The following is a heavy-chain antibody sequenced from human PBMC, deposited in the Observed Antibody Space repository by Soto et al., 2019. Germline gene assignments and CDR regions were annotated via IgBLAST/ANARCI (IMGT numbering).Heavy chain of an antibody. CDR1: GDSINGYY. J-gene: IGHJ4*02. CDR2: IYTSGTT. Sequence: SETLSLTCTVSGDSINGYYWTWIRQPAGKGLEWIGRIYTSGTTSYSPSLKSRVTMSLDTSKNHFSLRLTSVTAADTAVYYCARDTVGISSPGVYWGRGTLVTVSS. D-gene: IGHD4-17*01. CDR3: ARDTVGISSPGVY. V-gene: IGHV4-4*07.